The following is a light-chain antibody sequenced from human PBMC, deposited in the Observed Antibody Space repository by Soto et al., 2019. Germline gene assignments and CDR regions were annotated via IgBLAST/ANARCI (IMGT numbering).Light chain of an antibody. CDR2: DVS. CDR1: SSDVGDYNY. Sequence: QSVLTQPRSVSGSPGQSVTISCTGTSSDVGDYNYVSWYQQHPGKAPKLMIYDVSERPSGVPDRFSGSKSGNTASLTISGLQAEDEADYYCCSDAGSYTWVFGGGTKLTVL. J-gene: IGLJ3*02. CDR3: CSDAGSYTWV. V-gene: IGLV2-11*01.